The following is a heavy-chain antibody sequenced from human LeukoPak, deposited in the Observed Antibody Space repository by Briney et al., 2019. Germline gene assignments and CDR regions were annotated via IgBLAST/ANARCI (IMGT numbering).Heavy chain of an antibody. J-gene: IGHJ3*02. CDR1: GGSINSYF. Sequence: SETLSLTCIVSGGSINSYFWSWIRQPPGKGLEWIGYIYHSGSTYYNPSLKSRVTISVDRSKNQFSLKLSSVTAADTAVYYCARDDRRADAFDIWGQGTMVTVSS. CDR3: ARDDRRADAFDI. V-gene: IGHV4-59*12. CDR2: IYHSGST.